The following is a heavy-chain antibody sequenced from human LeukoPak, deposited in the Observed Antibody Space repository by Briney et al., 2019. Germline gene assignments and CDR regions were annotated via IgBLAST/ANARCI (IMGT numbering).Heavy chain of an antibody. Sequence: SETLSLTCAVYDESFSGYYWSWIRQPPGEGLEWIADINHSGSTNYNPSLKSRVTISVDTSKNQFSLKMSSVTAADTAVYYCARGRRRVTMVRGVDAFDIWGQGTKVTVSS. J-gene: IGHJ3*02. CDR2: INHSGST. CDR1: DESFSGYY. D-gene: IGHD3-10*01. CDR3: ARGRRRVTMVRGVDAFDI. V-gene: IGHV4-34*01.